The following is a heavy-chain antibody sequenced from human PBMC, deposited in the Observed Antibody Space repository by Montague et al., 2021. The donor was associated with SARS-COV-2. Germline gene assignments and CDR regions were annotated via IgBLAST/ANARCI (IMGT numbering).Heavy chain of an antibody. J-gene: IGHJ4*02. CDR2: IYYTGHT. CDR3: AGSRANVPSRPGFDY. CDR1: GASVASGNFY. Sequence: SETLSLTCTVSGASVASGNFYWSWIRQPPGKGLVWIGYIYYTGHTNYNPSLESRVTMPVDPSKNQFSLTLTSVTAADTAVYYCAGSRANVPSRPGFDYWGQGALVTVSS. V-gene: IGHV4-61*01. D-gene: IGHD3-10*02.